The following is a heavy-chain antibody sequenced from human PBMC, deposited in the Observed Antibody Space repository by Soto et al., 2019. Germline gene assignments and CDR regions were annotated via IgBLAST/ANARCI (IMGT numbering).Heavy chain of an antibody. CDR2: ISAYNGNT. CDR1: GYTFTSYG. CDR3: ARGSSLIAVATRWGTNWFDP. V-gene: IGHV1-18*01. Sequence: ASVKVSCKASGYTFTSYGISWVRQAPGQGLEWMGWISAYNGNTNYGQKLQGRVTMTTDTSTSTAYMELRSLRSDDTAVYYCARGSSLIAVATRWGTNWFDPWGQGTLVTVSS. J-gene: IGHJ5*02. D-gene: IGHD6-19*01.